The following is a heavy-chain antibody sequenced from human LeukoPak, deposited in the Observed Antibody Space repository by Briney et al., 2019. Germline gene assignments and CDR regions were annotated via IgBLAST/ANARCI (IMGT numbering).Heavy chain of an antibody. Sequence: PSETLSLTCAVYGGSFSGYYWSWIRQPPGKGLEWIGEISHSGSTNYNPSLMSRVIISVDTSKNQFSLKLSSVPAVETAVYYCAIGRKAVAAIDYWGQGTLVTVS. D-gene: IGHD6-19*01. CDR3: AIGRKAVAAIDY. J-gene: IGHJ4*02. V-gene: IGHV4-34*01. CDR2: ISHSGST. CDR1: GGSFSGYY.